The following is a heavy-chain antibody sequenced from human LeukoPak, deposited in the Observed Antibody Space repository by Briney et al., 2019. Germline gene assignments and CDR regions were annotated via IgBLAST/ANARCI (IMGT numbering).Heavy chain of an antibody. V-gene: IGHV1-2*02. CDR3: ARAKYLDY. CDR1: GYPFTAYY. Sequence: GAPVKVSCKASGYPFTAYYVHWVRKAPGQGLEWLGGFNPNSGGPNFAQKFQGRVTMTRDTSIRTVYLNMSRQISADTALYYCARAKYLDYWGQGTPVTVSS. CDR2: FNPNSGGP. J-gene: IGHJ4*02.